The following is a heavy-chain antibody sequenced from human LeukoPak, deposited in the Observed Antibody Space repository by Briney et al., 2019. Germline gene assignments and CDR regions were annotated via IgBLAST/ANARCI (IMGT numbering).Heavy chain of an antibody. CDR2: ISGNGGGT. Sequence: PGGSLRLSCAASGFTLSSFAMSWVRQAPGKGLEWVSAISGNGGGTYYADSVKDRFTISRDNSKDTLYLQMNSLRAEDTAVYYCAKALTTVSPLRFWGQGTLVTVSS. D-gene: IGHD4-17*01. J-gene: IGHJ4*02. CDR1: GFTLSSFA. CDR3: AKALTTVSPLRF. V-gene: IGHV3-23*01.